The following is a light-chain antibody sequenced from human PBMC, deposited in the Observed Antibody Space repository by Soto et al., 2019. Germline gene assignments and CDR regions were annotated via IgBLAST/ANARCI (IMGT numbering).Light chain of an antibody. CDR1: QSVGSN. Sequence: EIVLTHSPATLSVSPGERATLSCRASQSVGSNLAWYQQRPGQPPRLLIYDASTRATDIPARFSGGGSGTAFTLTISSLQSEDVAVYYCQQYNNWPYTFGQGTKLQIK. J-gene: IGKJ2*01. CDR2: DAS. CDR3: QQYNNWPYT. V-gene: IGKV3-15*01.